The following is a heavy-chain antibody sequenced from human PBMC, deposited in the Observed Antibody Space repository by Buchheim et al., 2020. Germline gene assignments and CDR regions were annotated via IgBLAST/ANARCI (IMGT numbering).Heavy chain of an antibody. CDR2: INPDGGAK. CDR3: ARGGRADY. Sequence: QVVESGGGLVQPGGSLRLSCVASGFSLSPYWMSWVRQTPGKGLHWVANINPDGGAKNYVDSVKGRFTISRDTAKNSLYLEMNNLRVEDSAIYHCARGGRADYWGQGTL. J-gene: IGHJ4*02. CDR1: GFSLSPYW. V-gene: IGHV3-7*03. D-gene: IGHD1-26*01.